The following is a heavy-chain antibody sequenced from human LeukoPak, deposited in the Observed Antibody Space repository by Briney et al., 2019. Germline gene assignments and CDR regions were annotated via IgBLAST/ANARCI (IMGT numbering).Heavy chain of an antibody. V-gene: IGHV3-74*01. CDR1: GFSFRSNW. D-gene: IGHD2-2*02. Sequence: GGSQRLSFPAPGFSFRSNWMNWDRQAPGKGLVWASRINTDGTNTGYADSVKGRFTISRDNAKNTLYLQMNSLIAEDTAVYYCARDPDCDSTSCYIGPYNWFDPWGQGTLITVSS. CDR2: INTDGTNT. J-gene: IGHJ5*02. CDR3: ARDPDCDSTSCYIGPYNWFDP.